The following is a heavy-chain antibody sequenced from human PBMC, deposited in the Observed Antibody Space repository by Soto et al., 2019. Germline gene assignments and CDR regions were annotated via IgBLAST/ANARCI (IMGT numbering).Heavy chain of an antibody. Sequence: EVQLLESGGGLVQPGGSLRLSCAASGLNFSNYAISWVRQAPGKGLEWVSAISGSGINTYYADSEKGRFTVSRDNSKNTVYLQVNSLRAEDTAVYYCAKVDSVVVGSNVVLWFDPWGQGTLVTVSS. CDR2: ISGSGINT. V-gene: IGHV3-23*01. J-gene: IGHJ5*02. D-gene: IGHD2-15*01. CDR1: GLNFSNYA. CDR3: AKVDSVVVGSNVVLWFDP.